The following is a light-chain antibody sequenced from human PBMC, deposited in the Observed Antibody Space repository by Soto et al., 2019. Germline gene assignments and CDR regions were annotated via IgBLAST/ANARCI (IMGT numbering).Light chain of an antibody. J-gene: IGLJ2*01. CDR2: GNS. CDR1: SSNIGAGYD. V-gene: IGLV1-40*01. CDR3: QPYDSSLSGVV. Sequence: QTVVTQPPSVCGAPGQRVTISCTGSSSNIGAGYDVHWYQKLPGTAPKLLIYGNSNRPSGVPDRFSGSKSGTSASLAITGLQAEDEADYYCQPYDSSLSGVVFGGGTKVTVL.